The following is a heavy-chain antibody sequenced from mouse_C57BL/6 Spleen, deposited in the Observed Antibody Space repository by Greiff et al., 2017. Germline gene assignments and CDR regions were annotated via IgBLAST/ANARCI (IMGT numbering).Heavy chain of an antibody. CDR3: TYGYDVGHYFDY. CDR1: GYTFTDYE. J-gene: IGHJ2*01. D-gene: IGHD2-2*01. CDR2: IDPETGGT. V-gene: IGHV1-15*01. Sequence: VQLQQSGAELVRPGASVTLSCKASGYTFTDYEMHWVKQTPVHGLEWIGAIDPETGGTAYNQKFKGKAILTADKSSSTAYMEIRSLTFEDSAVYFCTYGYDVGHYFDYWGQGTTLTVSS.